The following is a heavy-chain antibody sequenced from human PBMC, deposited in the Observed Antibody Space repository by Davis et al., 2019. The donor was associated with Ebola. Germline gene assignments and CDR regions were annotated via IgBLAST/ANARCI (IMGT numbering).Heavy chain of an antibody. CDR2: IKPDGSEK. CDR3: ASGDGRGSSYDMDV. V-gene: IGHV3-7*03. CDR1: GFTFNSYW. Sequence: GGSLRLSCAASGFTFNSYWMSWVRQAPGKGLEWLANIKPDGSEKYYVDSVKDRFTISRDNVKMSLYLQMNSLTAEDTALYYCASGDGRGSSYDMDVWGQGTTVTVSS. D-gene: IGHD5-12*01. J-gene: IGHJ6*02.